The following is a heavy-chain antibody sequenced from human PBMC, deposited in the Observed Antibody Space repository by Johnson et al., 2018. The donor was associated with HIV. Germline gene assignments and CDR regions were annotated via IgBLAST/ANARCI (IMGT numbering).Heavy chain of an antibody. V-gene: IGHV3-30*04. D-gene: IGHD1-14*01. CDR2: ISYDGSNK. CDR3: ARDQGGNHNAFDI. J-gene: IGHJ3*02. Sequence: QVQLVESGGGVVQPGRSLRLSCAASGFTFSSYAMHWVRQAPGKGLEWVAVISYDGSNKYYADSVKGRFTISRDNSKNTVFLQMDSLRGEDTAVYYCARDQGGNHNAFDIWGQGTMVTVSS. CDR1: GFTFSSYA.